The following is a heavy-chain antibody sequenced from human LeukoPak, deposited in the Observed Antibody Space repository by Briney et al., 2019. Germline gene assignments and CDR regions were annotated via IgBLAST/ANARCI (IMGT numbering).Heavy chain of an antibody. Sequence: GGSLRLSCAASGFTFSSYAMHWVRQAPGKGLEWVAVVSYDGSNKYYADSVKGRFTVSRDNSKNTLDLQMNSLRAEDTAVYYCARDPKDYTYYYDSSGYYPDYWGQGTLVTVSS. D-gene: IGHD3-22*01. CDR1: GFTFSSYA. CDR3: ARDPKDYTYYYDSSGYYPDY. J-gene: IGHJ4*02. V-gene: IGHV3-30-3*01. CDR2: VSYDGSNK.